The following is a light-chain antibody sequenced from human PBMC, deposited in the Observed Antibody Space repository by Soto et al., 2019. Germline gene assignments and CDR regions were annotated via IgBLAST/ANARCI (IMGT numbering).Light chain of an antibody. CDR3: QQYNNWPPIT. V-gene: IGKV3-15*01. J-gene: IGKJ5*01. CDR1: QSVSIK. Sequence: EIVMTPSPATLSVSPVERATLSCRASQSVSIKLAWYQQKLGQAPRLLIYDTSTRATGIPARFSGSGSGTEFTLTISSLQSEDFAVYYCQQYNNWPPITFGQGTRLEIK. CDR2: DTS.